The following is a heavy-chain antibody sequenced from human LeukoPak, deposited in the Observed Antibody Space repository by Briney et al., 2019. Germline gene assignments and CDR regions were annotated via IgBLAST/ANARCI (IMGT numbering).Heavy chain of an antibody. D-gene: IGHD5-18*01. V-gene: IGHV4-39*07. CDR3: ARDYQGGYGDKTVDY. CDR2: SGST. CDR1: GGSISSNTYY. Sequence: SETLSLTCTVSGGSISSNTYYWGWIRQPPGKGLEWIGNSGSTYYNPSLKSRVTISVDTSKNQFSLKLSSVTAADTAVYYCARDYQGGYGDKTVDYWGQGTLVTVSS. J-gene: IGHJ4*02.